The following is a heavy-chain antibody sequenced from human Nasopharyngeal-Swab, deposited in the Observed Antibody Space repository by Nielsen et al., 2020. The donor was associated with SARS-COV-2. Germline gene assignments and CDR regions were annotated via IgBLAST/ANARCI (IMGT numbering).Heavy chain of an antibody. V-gene: IGHV3-30*18. D-gene: IGHD6-19*01. J-gene: IGHJ5*02. Sequence: GESLKISCAASGFTFSSYGMHWVRQAPGKGLEWVAVISYDGSNKYYADSVKGRFTISRDNSKNTLYLQMNSLRAEDTAVYYCAKGEDSSGWYPPGFDPWGQGTLVTVSS. CDR2: ISYDGSNK. CDR1: GFTFSSYG. CDR3: AKGEDSSGWYPPGFDP.